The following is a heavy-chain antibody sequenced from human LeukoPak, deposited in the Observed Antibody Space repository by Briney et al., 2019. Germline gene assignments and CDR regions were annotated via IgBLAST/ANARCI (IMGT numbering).Heavy chain of an antibody. D-gene: IGHD3-10*01. Sequence: SETLSLTCSVSGDSISYFYWSWIRQPPGRGLEWIGYIYYSGSTNYNPSLKSRVTISVDTSKNQFSLKLSSVTAADTAVYYCARESSGGRTDYWGQGTLVTVSS. CDR1: GDSISYFY. V-gene: IGHV4-59*01. CDR2: IYYSGST. J-gene: IGHJ4*02. CDR3: ARESSGGRTDY.